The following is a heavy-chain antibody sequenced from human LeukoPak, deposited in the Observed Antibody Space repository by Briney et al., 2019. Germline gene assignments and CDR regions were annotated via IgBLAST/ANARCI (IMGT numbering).Heavy chain of an antibody. CDR3: AVVDSNWFDP. J-gene: IGHJ5*02. CDR1: GGSISSYY. V-gene: IGHV4-59*12. CDR2: IYYSGST. Sequence: PSETLSLTCTVSGGSISSYYWSWIRQPPGKGLEWIGYIYYSGSTNYNPSLKSRVTMSVDTSKNQSSLKLSSVTAADTAVYYCAVVDSNWFDPWGQGTLVTVSS. D-gene: IGHD2-15*01.